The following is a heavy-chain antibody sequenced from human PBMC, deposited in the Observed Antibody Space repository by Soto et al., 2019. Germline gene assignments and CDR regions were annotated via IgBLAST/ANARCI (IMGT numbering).Heavy chain of an antibody. J-gene: IGHJ4*02. CDR2: IDSTSSYT. V-gene: IGHV3-11*05. Sequence: QVHLVESGGGLVKPGGSLRLSCEASGFSFSDYYMTWIRQAQGKGLEWISYIDSTSSYTDYADSVKGRFTISRDNTRNSLYLQMSGLRAEDTALDYCARAGRTGWIYVDNWGQGTLITVSS. CDR3: ARAGRTGWIYVDN. D-gene: IGHD1-1*01. CDR1: GFSFSDYY.